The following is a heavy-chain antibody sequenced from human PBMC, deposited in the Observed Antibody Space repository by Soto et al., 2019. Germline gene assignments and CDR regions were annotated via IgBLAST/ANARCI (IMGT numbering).Heavy chain of an antibody. J-gene: IGHJ3*02. V-gene: IGHV4-31*02. D-gene: IGHD4-17*01. CDR1: GGSINSDGHY. CDR2: IYSSGSS. CDR3: AADTQSDDLCDYSAAFDI. Sequence: SETLSLTCSVSGGSINSDGHYWSWIRQVPGKGLEWLGYIYSSGSSDYNPSLKSRLTISLDTSKNEFSLMVISLTAADTAVYYCAADTQSDDLCDYSAAFDIWGQGTMVTVSS.